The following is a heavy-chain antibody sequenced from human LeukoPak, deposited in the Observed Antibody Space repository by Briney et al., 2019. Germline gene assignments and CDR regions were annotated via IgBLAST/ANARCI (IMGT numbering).Heavy chain of an antibody. V-gene: IGHV4-4*02. J-gene: IGHJ5*02. D-gene: IGHD3-9*01. CDR1: SGSISSANW. CDR2: IFHSGST. CDR3: AREADLLPGRRNWFDP. Sequence: SETLSLTCAVSSGSISSANWWSWVRQPPGKGLEWIGEIFHSGSTNYNPSLKSRVTISVDKSKNQFSLKLSSVTVADTAVYYCAREADLLPGRRNWFDPWGQGNLVTVSS.